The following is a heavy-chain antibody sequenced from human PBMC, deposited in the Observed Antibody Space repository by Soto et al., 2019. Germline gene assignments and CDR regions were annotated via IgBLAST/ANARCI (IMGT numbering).Heavy chain of an antibody. Sequence: ASVKVSCKASGYAFTGYYMHWVRQAPGQGLEWMGWINPNSGGTNYAQKFQGRVTMTRDTSISTAYMELSRLRSDDTAVCYCARHVVPAAIRYYYYYGMDVWGQGTTVTVS. V-gene: IGHV1-2*02. CDR1: GYAFTGYY. J-gene: IGHJ6*02. D-gene: IGHD2-2*02. CDR2: INPNSGGT. CDR3: ARHVVPAAIRYYYYYGMDV.